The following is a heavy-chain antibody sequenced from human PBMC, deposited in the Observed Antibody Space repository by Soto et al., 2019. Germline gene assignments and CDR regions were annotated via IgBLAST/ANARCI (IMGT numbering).Heavy chain of an antibody. Sequence: GESLKISCKGSGYSFTSYWIGWVRQMPGKGLEWMGIIYPGDSDTRYSPSFQGQVTISADKSISTAYLQWSSLKASDTAMYYCASAIVVVPAAINHDAFDIWGQGTMVT. CDR3: ASAIVVVPAAINHDAFDI. V-gene: IGHV5-51*01. J-gene: IGHJ3*02. CDR1: GYSFTSYW. D-gene: IGHD2-2*01. CDR2: IYPGDSDT.